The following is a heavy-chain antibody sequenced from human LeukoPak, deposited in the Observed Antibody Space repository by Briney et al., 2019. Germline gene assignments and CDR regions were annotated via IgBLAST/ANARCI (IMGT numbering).Heavy chain of an antibody. V-gene: IGHV4-59*01. J-gene: IGHJ3*02. Sequence: SETLSLTCTVSGGSISSYYWSWIRQPPGKGLEWIGYIYYSGSTNYNPSLKSRDTISVDTSKHQFSLKLSSVTAADTAVYYCARRYYYDSSGYYFDAFDIWGQGTMVTVSS. CDR2: IYYSGST. D-gene: IGHD3-22*01. CDR3: ARRYYYDSSGYYFDAFDI. CDR1: GGSISSYY.